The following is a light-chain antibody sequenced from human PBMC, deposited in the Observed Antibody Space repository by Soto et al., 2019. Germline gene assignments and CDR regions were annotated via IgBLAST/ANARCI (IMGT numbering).Light chain of an antibody. CDR3: QLYNTWLWT. J-gene: IGKJ1*01. Sequence: EVVMTQSPATLSVSPGERATLSCRASQSVNANLAWYQQKPGQAPRLLIHGASNRATGIPARFSGSGFGTEFILTISSLQSEDIAVYYCQLYNTWLWTFGQGTKVEI. CDR2: GAS. V-gene: IGKV3-15*01. CDR1: QSVNAN.